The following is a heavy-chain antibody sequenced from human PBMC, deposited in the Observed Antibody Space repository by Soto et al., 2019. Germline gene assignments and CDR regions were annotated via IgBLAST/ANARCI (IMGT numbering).Heavy chain of an antibody. J-gene: IGHJ6*02. V-gene: IGHV3-30-3*01. CDR3: ARDPSYGMDV. Sequence: QVQLVESGGGVVQPGRSLRLSCAASGFTFSSYAMHWARQAPGKGLEWVAVISYDGSNKYYADSVKGRFTISRDNSKNTLYLQMNSLRAEDTAVYYCARDPSYGMDVWGQGTTVTVSS. CDR1: GFTFSSYA. CDR2: ISYDGSNK.